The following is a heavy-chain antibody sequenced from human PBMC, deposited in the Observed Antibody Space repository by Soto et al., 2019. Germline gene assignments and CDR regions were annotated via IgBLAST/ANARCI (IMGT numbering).Heavy chain of an antibody. V-gene: IGHV1-69*01. CDR2: IIPISDTT. J-gene: IGHJ6*02. CDR3: ARSQGSSTSLEIYYYYYYGMDV. Sequence: QVQLVQSGAEVKKPGSSVKVSCKASGGTFSSYAISWVRQAPGQGLEWMGGIIPISDTTNYAQKFQGRVTITADESTSTAYMELSSLRSEDTAVYDCARSQGSSTSLEIYYYYYYGMDVWGQGTTVTVSS. D-gene: IGHD2-2*01. CDR1: GGTFSSYA.